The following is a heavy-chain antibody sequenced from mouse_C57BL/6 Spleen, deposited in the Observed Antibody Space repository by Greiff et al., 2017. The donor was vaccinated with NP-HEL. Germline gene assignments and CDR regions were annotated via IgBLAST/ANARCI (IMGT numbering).Heavy chain of an antibody. CDR2: IDPNSGGT. CDR3: ARWLLWYFDV. D-gene: IGHD2-3*01. Sequence: VQLQQPGAELVKPGASVKLSCKASGYTFTSYWMHWVKQRPGRGLEWIGRIDPNSGGTKYNEKFKSKATLTVDNPSSTAYMQLSSLTSEDSAFYNCARWLLWYFDVWGTGTTVTVPS. V-gene: IGHV1-72*01. CDR1: GYTFTSYW. J-gene: IGHJ1*03.